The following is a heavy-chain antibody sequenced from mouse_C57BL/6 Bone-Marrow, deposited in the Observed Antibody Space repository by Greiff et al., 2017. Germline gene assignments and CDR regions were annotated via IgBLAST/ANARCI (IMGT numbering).Heavy chain of an antibody. D-gene: IGHD2-2*01. J-gene: IGHJ4*01. CDR2: IDPSDSYT. Sequence: VQLQQPGAELVRPGTSVKLSCKASGYTFTSYWMHWVKQRPGQGLEWIGVIDPSDSYTNYNQKFKGKATLTVDTSSSTAYMQLSSLTSEDSAVYYCARGGLRAMDYWGQGTSVTVSS. V-gene: IGHV1-59*01. CDR3: ARGGLRAMDY. CDR1: GYTFTSYW.